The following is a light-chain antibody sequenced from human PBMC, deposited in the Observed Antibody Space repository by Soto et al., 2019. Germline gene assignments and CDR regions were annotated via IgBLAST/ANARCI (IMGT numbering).Light chain of an antibody. Sequence: IQLTQSPSSLSASVGDRVTITCRASQGIGRYLAWYQQKPGKAPKLLIYSASTLQSGVPPGFTGTGSVTHLTLTIRSLQPEEFATYYYQQLNSYPITFGQGTRLEIK. CDR3: QQLNSYPIT. J-gene: IGKJ5*01. CDR2: SAS. V-gene: IGKV1-9*01. CDR1: QGIGRY.